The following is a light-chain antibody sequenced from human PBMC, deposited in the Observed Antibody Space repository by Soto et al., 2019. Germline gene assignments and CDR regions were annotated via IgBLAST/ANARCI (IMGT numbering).Light chain of an antibody. CDR1: SSNIGAGYD. Sequence: QSVLTQPPSVSGAPGRRVTISCTGSSSNIGAGYDVHWYQQLPGTAPKLLIYGNIYRPSGVPDRFSGPTSGTSASLAITGLQAEDETDYFCQSYDSSLSGYVVFGGGTKLTVL. J-gene: IGLJ2*01. V-gene: IGLV1-40*01. CDR2: GNI. CDR3: QSYDSSLSGYVV.